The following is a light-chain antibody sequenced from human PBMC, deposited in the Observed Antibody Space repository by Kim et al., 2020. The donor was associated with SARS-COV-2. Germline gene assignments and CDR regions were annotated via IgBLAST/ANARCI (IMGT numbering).Light chain of an antibody. CDR2: GNN. J-gene: IGLJ1*01. V-gene: IGLV1-40*01. Sequence: WVTISCTGSSSNIGAGYDVHWYQQLPETAPKLLIYGNNNRPSGVPDRFSGSKSGTSASLAITGLQAEDEADYYCQSYDSSLSGYVFGTGTKVTVL. CDR1: SSNIGAGYD. CDR3: QSYDSSLSGYV.